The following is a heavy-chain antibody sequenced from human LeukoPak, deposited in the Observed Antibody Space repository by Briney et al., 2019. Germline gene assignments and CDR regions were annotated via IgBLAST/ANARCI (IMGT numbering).Heavy chain of an antibody. J-gene: IGHJ4*02. V-gene: IGHV3-30*18. D-gene: IGHD5-18*01. Sequence: GESLRLSCAASGFTFSSYGMHWVRQAPGKGLEWVAVISYDGSNKYYADSVKGRFTISRDNSRNTVYLQINSLRADDTAVYYCGKTTVGYSSGQKPAWPVDYWGQGTLVTVSS. CDR1: GFTFSSYG. CDR3: GKTTVGYSSGQKPAWPVDY. CDR2: ISYDGSNK.